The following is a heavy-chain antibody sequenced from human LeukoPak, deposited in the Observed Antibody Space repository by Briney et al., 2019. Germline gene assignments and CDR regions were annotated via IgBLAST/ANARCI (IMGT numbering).Heavy chain of an antibody. V-gene: IGHV4-59*01. Sequence: SETLSLTCSVSGGPISGYYWSWIRQPPGKRLEWIGCISYSGDTKYNPSLKSRVSISIDTSKKQFSLNLRSVTAADTAVYYCARDLANWGNWYFDLWGRGTLVTVSS. D-gene: IGHD7-27*01. CDR1: GGPISGYY. CDR2: ISYSGDT. J-gene: IGHJ2*01. CDR3: ARDLANWGNWYFDL.